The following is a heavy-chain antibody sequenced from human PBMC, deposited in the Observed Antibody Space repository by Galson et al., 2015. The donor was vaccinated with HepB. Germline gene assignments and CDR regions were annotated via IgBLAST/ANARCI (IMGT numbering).Heavy chain of an antibody. D-gene: IGHD6-13*01. J-gene: IGHJ3*02. CDR3: AKNRVAAGRFLTGAFDI. Sequence: SLRLSCAASGFTFSSYAMSWVRQAPGKGLEWVSAISGSGGSTYYADSVKGRFTISRDNSKNTLYLQMNSLRAEDTAVYYCAKNRVAAGRFLTGAFDIWGQGTMVTVSP. V-gene: IGHV3-23*01. CDR2: ISGSGGST. CDR1: GFTFSSYA.